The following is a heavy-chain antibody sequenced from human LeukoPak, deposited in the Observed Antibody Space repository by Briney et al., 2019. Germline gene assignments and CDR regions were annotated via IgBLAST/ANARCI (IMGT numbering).Heavy chain of an antibody. CDR3: VRDRWPGLGDF. Sequence: GGSLRLSCAASGFIVSENYMSLVRQAPGKGLEWVSTVYSGGLTFYADPVKGRFTISRDNSKNTLYLQMSSLRAEDTAVYYCVRDRWPGLGDFWGQGTTVTVSS. J-gene: IGHJ6*02. D-gene: IGHD6-19*01. CDR2: VYSGGLT. V-gene: IGHV3-66*01. CDR1: GFIVSENY.